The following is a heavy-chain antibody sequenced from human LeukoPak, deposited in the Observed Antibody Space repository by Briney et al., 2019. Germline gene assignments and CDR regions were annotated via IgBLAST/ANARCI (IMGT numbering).Heavy chain of an antibody. CDR1: GFTFGSYW. D-gene: IGHD1-26*01. J-gene: IGHJ4*02. CDR2: INTDGGDT. Sequence: PGGSLRLSCAASGFTFGSYWMHWVRQAPGKGLVWVLRINTDGGDTIYADSVKGRFTISRDNAKNTLFLQMNSLRAEDTAVYYCARDEKIVGASGQDYWGQGTLVTVSS. CDR3: ARDEKIVGASGQDY. V-gene: IGHV3-74*01.